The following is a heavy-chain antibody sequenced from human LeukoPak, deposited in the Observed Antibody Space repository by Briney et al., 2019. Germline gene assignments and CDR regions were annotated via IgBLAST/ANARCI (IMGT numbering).Heavy chain of an antibody. CDR1: GYTFTAHY. Sequence: GASVKVSGKASGYTFTAHYMHWVREAPGQGLEWMGWTNPNSGGTNYAQTFQGRVTMTRDTSISTAYMELSRLRSDDTAVYYCARELPTVTAFDSWGQGTLVTVSS. D-gene: IGHD4-17*01. CDR2: TNPNSGGT. J-gene: IGHJ4*02. V-gene: IGHV1-2*02. CDR3: ARELPTVTAFDS.